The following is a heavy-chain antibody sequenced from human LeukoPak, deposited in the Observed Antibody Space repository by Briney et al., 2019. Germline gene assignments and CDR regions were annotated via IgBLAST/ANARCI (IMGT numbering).Heavy chain of an antibody. CDR1: GFTFSSYW. CDR3: ARDGHWLANDY. CDR2: IKQDGSEK. V-gene: IGHV3-7*03. D-gene: IGHD6-19*01. Sequence: PGGSLRLSCAAFGFTFSSYWMSWVRQAPGKGLEWVANIKQDGSEKYYVDSVKGRFTISRDNAKNSLYLQMNSLRAEDTAVYYCARDGHWLANDYWGQGTLVTVSS. J-gene: IGHJ4*02.